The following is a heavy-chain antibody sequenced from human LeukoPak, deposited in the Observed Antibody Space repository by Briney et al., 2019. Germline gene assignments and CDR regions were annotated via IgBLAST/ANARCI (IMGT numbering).Heavy chain of an antibody. CDR1: GFGFIDYW. CDR3: AKFVGGPYYYGSGSYNWFDP. V-gene: IGHV3-23*01. J-gene: IGHJ5*02. Sequence: QPGGSLRLSCAASGFGFIDYWMTWVRQAPGKGLEWVSAISGSGGSTYYADSVKGRFTISRDDSKNTLYLQMNSLRAEDTAVYYCAKFVGGPYYYGSGSYNWFDPWGQGTLVTVSS. D-gene: IGHD3-10*01. CDR2: ISGSGGST.